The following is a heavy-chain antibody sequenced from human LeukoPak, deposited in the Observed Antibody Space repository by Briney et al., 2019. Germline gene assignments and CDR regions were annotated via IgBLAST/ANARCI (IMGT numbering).Heavy chain of an antibody. CDR1: GGSISNYY. D-gene: IGHD2-21*01. CDR2: IYSSGST. CDR3: ARGGIGTSLDY. V-gene: IGHV4-4*07. J-gene: IGHJ4*02. Sequence: SGTLSLTCTVSGGSISNYYWSWIRQPAGKGLEFIGRIYSSGSTNYNPSLKSRVTMSVDTYKNQFSLKLSSVTAADTAVYYCARGGIGTSLDYWGQGTLVTVSS.